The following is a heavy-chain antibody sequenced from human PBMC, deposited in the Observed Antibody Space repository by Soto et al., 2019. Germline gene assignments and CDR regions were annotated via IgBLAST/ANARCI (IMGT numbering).Heavy chain of an antibody. CDR1: GGSISSYY. V-gene: IGHV4-59*08. Sequence: PSETLSLTCTVSGGSISSYYWSWIRQPPGEGLEWIGHIYYSGSTNYNPSLKSRVTMSVDTSKNQFSLKLNSMTAADTAVYYCARQYTARWNNLDYWGQGILVTVSS. CDR2: IYYSGST. D-gene: IGHD1-1*01. J-gene: IGHJ4*02. CDR3: ARQYTARWNNLDY.